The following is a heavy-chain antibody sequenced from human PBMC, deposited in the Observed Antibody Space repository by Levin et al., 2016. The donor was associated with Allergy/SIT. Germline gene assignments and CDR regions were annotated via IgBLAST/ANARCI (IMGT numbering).Heavy chain of an antibody. V-gene: IGHV4-39*01. D-gene: IGHD2/OR15-2a*01. CDR2: IYYSGST. CDR1: GGSISSSSYY. Sequence: SETLSLTCTVSGGSISSSSYYWGWIRQPPGKGLEWIGSIYYSGSTYYNPSLKSRVTISVDTSKNQFSLKLSSVTAADTAVYYCARPNRGMDVWGQGTTVTVSS. J-gene: IGHJ6*02. CDR3: ARPNRGMDV.